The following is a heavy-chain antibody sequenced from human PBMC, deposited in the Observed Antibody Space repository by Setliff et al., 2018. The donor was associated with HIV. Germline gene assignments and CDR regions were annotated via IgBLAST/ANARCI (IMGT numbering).Heavy chain of an antibody. V-gene: IGHV3-23*01. CDR2: ISGSGGST. Sequence: PGGSLRLSCAASGFTFSSYAMSWVRQAPGKGLEWVSTISGSGGSTYYADSVKGRFTISRGNAKNSLNLQMNSLRAEDTAVYYCARVRSPFYFDYWGQGTLVTVSS. CDR3: ARVRSPFYFDY. CDR1: GFTFSSYA. J-gene: IGHJ4*02.